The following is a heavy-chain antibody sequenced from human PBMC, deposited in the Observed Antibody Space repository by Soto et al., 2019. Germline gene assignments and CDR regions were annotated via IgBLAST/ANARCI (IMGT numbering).Heavy chain of an antibody. CDR3: ARQIYDSDTGPNFKYYFDS. J-gene: IGHJ4*02. D-gene: IGHD3-22*01. V-gene: IGHV5-10-1*01. CDR1: GYSFAGYW. Sequence: GESLKISCKGSGYSFAGYWITWVRQKPGKGLEWMGRIDPSDSQTYYSPSFRGHVTISVTKSITTVFLQWSSLRASDTAMYYCARQIYDSDTGPNFKYYFDSWGQGTPVTVSS. CDR2: IDPSDSQT.